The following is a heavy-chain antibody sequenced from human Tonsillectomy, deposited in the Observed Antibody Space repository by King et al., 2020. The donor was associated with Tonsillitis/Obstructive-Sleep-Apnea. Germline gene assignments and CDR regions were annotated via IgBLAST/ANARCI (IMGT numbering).Heavy chain of an antibody. CDR2: ISGSGGST. J-gene: IGHJ3*02. D-gene: IGHD3-3*01. V-gene: IGHV3-23*04. Sequence: VQLVESGGGLVQPGGSLRLSCAASGFTFRSYAMSWVRQAPGKGLEWVSAISGSGGSTYYADSVKGRFTISRDNSKNTLDLQMNSLRAEDTAVYYCAKSGYDFWSGYYAFDIWGQGTMVTVSS. CDR3: AKSGYDFWSGYYAFDI. CDR1: GFTFRSYA.